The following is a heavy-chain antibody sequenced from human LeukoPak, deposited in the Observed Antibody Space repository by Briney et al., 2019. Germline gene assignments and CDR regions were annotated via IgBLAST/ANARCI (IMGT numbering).Heavy chain of an antibody. CDR3: AKGTYSHLDY. J-gene: IGHJ4*02. Sequence: PGGSLRLSCAASGFTFDDYTMHWVRQAPGKGLEWVSLISWDGGSTCYADSVKGRFTISRDNSKNSLYLQMNSLRTEDAALYYCAKGTYSHLDYWGQGTLVTVSS. D-gene: IGHD2-15*01. V-gene: IGHV3-43*01. CDR2: ISWDGGST. CDR1: GFTFDDYT.